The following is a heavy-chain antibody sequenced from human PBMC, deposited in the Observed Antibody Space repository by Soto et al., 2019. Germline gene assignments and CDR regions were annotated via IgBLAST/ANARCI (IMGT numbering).Heavy chain of an antibody. J-gene: IGHJ4*02. Sequence: GGSLRLSCAASGFTFGSYAMRWVRQAPGKGLEWVSGISWNSGSIGYADSVKGRFTISRDNAKNSLYLQMNSLRAEDTALYYCATAPTTYHDYGDYGPFDYWGQGTLVTVSS. CDR3: ATAPTTYHDYGDYGPFDY. CDR2: ISWNSGSI. D-gene: IGHD4-17*01. CDR1: GFTFGSYA. V-gene: IGHV3-9*01.